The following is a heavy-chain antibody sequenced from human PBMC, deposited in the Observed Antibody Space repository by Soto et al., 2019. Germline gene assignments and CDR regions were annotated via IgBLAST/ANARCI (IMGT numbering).Heavy chain of an antibody. Sequence: QVQLVESGGGVVQPGRSLRLSCAASGFTFSTYGMHWVRQAPGKGLEWVTVISSDGGNDFYADSVKGRFTISRDNSKNSLYLQMNSLRAEDTAVYYCVKGGRSWYYFEYWGQGTLVTVSS. CDR3: VKGGRSWYYFEY. CDR2: ISSDGGND. CDR1: GFTFSTYG. D-gene: IGHD6-13*01. J-gene: IGHJ4*02. V-gene: IGHV3-30*18.